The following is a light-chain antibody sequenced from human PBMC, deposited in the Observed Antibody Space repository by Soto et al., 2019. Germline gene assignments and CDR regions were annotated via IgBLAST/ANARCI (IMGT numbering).Light chain of an antibody. V-gene: IGKV1-39*01. CDR2: AAS. Sequence: DIQMTQSPSSLSASVGDRVTITCQASQDISTYLNWYQQKPGKAPKLLIFAASSLQSGVPSRFSGSRSGPDFTLTISSLQPEDFATYYCQQSYSSPPTFGQGTKV. CDR3: QQSYSSPPT. J-gene: IGKJ1*01. CDR1: QDISTY.